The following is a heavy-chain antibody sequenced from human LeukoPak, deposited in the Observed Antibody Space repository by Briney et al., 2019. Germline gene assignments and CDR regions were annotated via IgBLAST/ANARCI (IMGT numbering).Heavy chain of an antibody. CDR3: ARQYYDYVWGSYRLWYFDY. CDR2: IYYSGST. CDR1: GGSISSSSYY. J-gene: IGHJ4*02. Sequence: SETLSLTCTVSGGSISSSSYYWGWIRQPPGKGLEWIGSIYYSGSTYYNPSLKSRVTISVDTSKNQFSLKLSPVTAADTAVYYCARQYYDYVWGSYRLWYFDYWGQGTLVTVSS. V-gene: IGHV4-39*01. D-gene: IGHD3-16*02.